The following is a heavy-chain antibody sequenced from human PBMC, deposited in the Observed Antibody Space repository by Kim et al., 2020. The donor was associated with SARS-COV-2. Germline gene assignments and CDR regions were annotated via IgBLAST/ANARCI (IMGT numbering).Heavy chain of an antibody. CDR2: INSDGGTT. CDR1: GFTFSSYW. Sequence: GGSLRLSCAASGFTFSSYWMHWVRQAPGKGLVWVSRINSDGGTTSYADSVKGRFTISRDNSKSTLYLQMNSLRAEDTAVYYCASGRYTGTHYYFDYWGQGTLLTVSA. CDR3: ASGRYTGTHYYFDY. D-gene: IGHD1-26*01. V-gene: IGHV3-74*01. J-gene: IGHJ4*02.